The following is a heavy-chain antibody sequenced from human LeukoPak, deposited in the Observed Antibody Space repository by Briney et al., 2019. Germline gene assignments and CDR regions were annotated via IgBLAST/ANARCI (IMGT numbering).Heavy chain of an antibody. J-gene: IGHJ4*02. CDR1: GFTFTSSP. CDR3: ATGSGWYSPDY. D-gene: IGHD6-19*01. V-gene: IGHV1-58*01. Sequence: ASVKASCKASGFTFTSSPLQWVRQPRGQRLEWIGWIVVGSGNTNYAQNFQERVTITRDMSTNTAYMELSSLRSEDTAVYYCATGSGWYSPDYWGQGTLVTVSS. CDR2: IVVGSGNT.